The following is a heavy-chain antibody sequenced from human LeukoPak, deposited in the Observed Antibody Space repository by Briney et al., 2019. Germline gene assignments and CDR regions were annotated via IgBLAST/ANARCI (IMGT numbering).Heavy chain of an antibody. Sequence: SETLSLTCTVSGGSISSYYWSWIRQPPGKGLEWIGYIYYSGSTNNNPSLKSRVTISVDTSKNQFSLKLSSVTAADTAVYYCARHGRGVITGFDPWGQGTLVTVSS. D-gene: IGHD3-10*01. V-gene: IGHV4-59*08. CDR1: GGSISSYY. CDR3: ARHGRGVITGFDP. J-gene: IGHJ5*02. CDR2: IYYSGST.